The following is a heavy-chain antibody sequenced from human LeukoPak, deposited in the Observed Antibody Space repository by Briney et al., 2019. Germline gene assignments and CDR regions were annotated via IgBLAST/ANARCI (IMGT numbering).Heavy chain of an antibody. CDR2: IKSKTDGGTT. J-gene: IGHJ4*02. V-gene: IGHV3-15*01. Sequence: GGSLRLSCAASGFTFSNAWMSWVRQAPGKGLEWVGRIKSKTDGGTTDYAAPVKGRFTISRDDSKNTLYLQMNSLKTEDTAVYYCTTGANPGWELQLGYWGQGTLVTVSS. CDR3: TTGANPGWELQLGY. CDR1: GFTFSNAW. D-gene: IGHD1-26*01.